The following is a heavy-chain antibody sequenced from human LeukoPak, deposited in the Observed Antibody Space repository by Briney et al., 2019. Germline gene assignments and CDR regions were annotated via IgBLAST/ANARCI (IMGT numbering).Heavy chain of an antibody. CDR2: IYYGGST. V-gene: IGHV4-39*01. J-gene: IGHJ4*02. D-gene: IGHD2-2*02. CDR1: GGSISSSTYY. Sequence: SETLSLTCTVSGGSISSSTYYWGWIRQPPGKGLEWIGSIYYGGSTYYNPSLKSRVTISVDTSKNQFSLKLSSVTAADTAVYYCARAPYCSSTSCYKGYGEFDYWGQGTLVTVSS. CDR3: ARAPYCSSTSCYKGYGEFDY.